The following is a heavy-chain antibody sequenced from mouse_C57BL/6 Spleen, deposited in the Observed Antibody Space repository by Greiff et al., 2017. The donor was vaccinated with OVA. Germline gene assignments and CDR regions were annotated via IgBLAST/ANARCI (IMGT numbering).Heavy chain of an antibody. D-gene: IGHD2-4*01. J-gene: IGHJ4*01. V-gene: IGHV14-4*01. CDR3: TTFYYDYDVHAMDY. CDR1: GFNIKDDY. Sequence: VQLQQSGAELVRPGASVKLSCTASGFNIKDDYMHWVKQRPEQGLEWIGWIDPENGDTEYASKFQGKATITADTSSNTAYLQLSSLTSEDTAVYYCTTFYYDYDVHAMDYWGQGTSVTVSS. CDR2: IDPENGDT.